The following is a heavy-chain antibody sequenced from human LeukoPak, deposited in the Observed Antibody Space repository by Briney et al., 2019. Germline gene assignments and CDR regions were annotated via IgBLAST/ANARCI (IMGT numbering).Heavy chain of an antibody. Sequence: GGSLRLSRAASKFAFSSYAMSWVRQAPGKGLEWVSAISDRGGDTYYAYSVKGRFTISRDNSKNTLYLQMNSLRAEDTAVYYCAKGSSPLGHFDYWGQGTLVTVSS. CDR1: KFAFSSYA. CDR2: ISDRGGDT. CDR3: AKGSSPLGHFDY. J-gene: IGHJ4*02. V-gene: IGHV3-23*01. D-gene: IGHD6-13*01.